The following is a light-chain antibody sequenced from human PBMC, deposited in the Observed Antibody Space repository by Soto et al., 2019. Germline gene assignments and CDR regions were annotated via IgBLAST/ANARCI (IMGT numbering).Light chain of an antibody. Sequence: DIQMTQSPSSLSASVGDRFTITCRASQSISRYLNWYQQKPGKAPKLLIYSASSLQSGVPSRFSGSGSGTDFTLTISSLQPEDFATYYCQQSYSTPPITFGQGTRLDI. CDR1: QSISRY. J-gene: IGKJ5*01. V-gene: IGKV1-39*01. CDR3: QQSYSTPPIT. CDR2: SAS.